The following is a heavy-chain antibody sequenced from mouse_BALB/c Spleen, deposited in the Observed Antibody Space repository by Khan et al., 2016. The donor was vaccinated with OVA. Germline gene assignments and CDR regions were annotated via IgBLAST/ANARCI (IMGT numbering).Heavy chain of an antibody. J-gene: IGHJ3*01. Sequence: QVQLQQSGAELAKPGASVKMSCKASGYTFISYWMHWVKQRLGQGLEWIGYITPSTGYTEYNQKFKDKATLTSDKSSSTAYMQLSSLTSEDSAVYYCARAIFDGYPPFAYWGQGTLVTVSA. D-gene: IGHD2-3*01. CDR1: GYTFISYW. V-gene: IGHV1-7*01. CDR3: ARAIFDGYPPFAY. CDR2: ITPSTGYT.